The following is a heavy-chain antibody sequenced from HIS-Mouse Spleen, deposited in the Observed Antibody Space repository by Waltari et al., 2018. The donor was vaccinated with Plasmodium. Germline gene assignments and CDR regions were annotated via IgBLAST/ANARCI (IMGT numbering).Heavy chain of an antibody. CDR2: IYSVGST. CDR1: GFTVSSNY. V-gene: IGHV3-53*01. CDR3: ARGMKSSSSAFDI. Sequence: EVQLVESGGGLIQPGGSLRLSCAASGFTVSSNYMSWVRQAPGKGLELVSVIYSVGSTYYADSVKGRFTISIDNSKNTLYLQMNSLRAEDTAVYYCARGMKSSSSAFDIWGQGTMVTVSS. J-gene: IGHJ3*02. D-gene: IGHD6-6*01.